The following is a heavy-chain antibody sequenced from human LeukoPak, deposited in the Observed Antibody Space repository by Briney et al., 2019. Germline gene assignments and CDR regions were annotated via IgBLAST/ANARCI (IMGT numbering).Heavy chain of an antibody. CDR3: ARAHYGSGNYYRYYYYYMDV. Sequence: PGGSLRLSCAASGFTFADYAMLWVRQAPGKGLEGVSGISWNSGSKVYADSVEGRFTISRDNAKNSLYLQMNSLRAEDTALYYCARAHYGSGNYYRYYYYYMDVWGKGTTVTISS. D-gene: IGHD3-10*01. CDR2: ISWNSGSK. CDR1: GFTFADYA. V-gene: IGHV3-9*01. J-gene: IGHJ6*03.